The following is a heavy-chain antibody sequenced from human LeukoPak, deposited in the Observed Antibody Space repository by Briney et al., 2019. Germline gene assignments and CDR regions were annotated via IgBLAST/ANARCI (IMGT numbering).Heavy chain of an antibody. CDR3: ARVLGDYAHCFDY. CDR1: GGSFSGYY. Sequence: SETLSLTCAVYGGSFSGYYWSWIRQPPGKGLEWIGEINHSGSTNYNPSLKSRVTMSVDTSKNQFSLKLSSVTAADTAVYYCARVLGDYAHCFDYWGQGTLVTVSS. V-gene: IGHV4-34*01. CDR2: INHSGST. D-gene: IGHD4-17*01. J-gene: IGHJ4*02.